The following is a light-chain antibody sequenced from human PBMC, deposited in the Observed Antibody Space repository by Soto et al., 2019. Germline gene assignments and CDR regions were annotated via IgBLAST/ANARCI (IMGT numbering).Light chain of an antibody. CDR3: QQANILPLT. CDR2: DVS. CDR1: EGISRW. V-gene: IGKV1-12*01. J-gene: IGKJ4*01. Sequence: DIQMTQSPSSVSASVGDRVTISCRASEGISRWLAWYQQKPGKAPKLLISDVSSLQSGVPSRLSGSGSGTEFTLTITSLQPEDFATYYCQQANILPLTFGGGTKVDIK.